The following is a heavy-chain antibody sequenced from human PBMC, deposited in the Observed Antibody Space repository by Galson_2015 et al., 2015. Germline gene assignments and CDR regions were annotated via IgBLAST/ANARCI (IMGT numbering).Heavy chain of an antibody. V-gene: IGHV3-9*01. Sequence: WVSGIGWNDNSIGYADSVTGRFTISRDNAKSSLYPEINSPRPEDTALYYCAKDAAAYGDYVVWYFDLWGRGTPVTVSS. CDR3: AKDAAAYGDYVVWYFDL. D-gene: IGHD4-17*01. J-gene: IGHJ2*01. CDR2: IGWNDNSI.